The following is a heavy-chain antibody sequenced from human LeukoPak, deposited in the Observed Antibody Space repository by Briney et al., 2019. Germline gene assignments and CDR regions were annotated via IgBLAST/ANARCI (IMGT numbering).Heavy chain of an antibody. CDR3: ARDQIYCSGGYCYFDY. V-gene: IGHV3-74*01. J-gene: IGHJ4*02. CDR2: INSDGSST. Sequence: GGSLRVSCAPPGFTFRGDWMRWVRQAPGKGRGWVSRINSDGSSTSYADSVKGRFTISRDSAKNTLYLQMNSLRVEDSAVYYCARDQIYCSGGYCYFDYWGQGTLVTVSS. D-gene: IGHD2-15*01. CDR1: GFTFRGDW.